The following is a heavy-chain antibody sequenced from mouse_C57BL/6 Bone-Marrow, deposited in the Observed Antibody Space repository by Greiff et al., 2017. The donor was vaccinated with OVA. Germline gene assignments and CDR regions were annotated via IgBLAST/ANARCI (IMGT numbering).Heavy chain of an antibody. J-gene: IGHJ1*03. V-gene: IGHV1-81*01. D-gene: IGHD2-4*01. CDR1: GYTFTSYG. CDR3: AYYDYERDWYFDV. CDR2: IYPRSGNT. Sequence: QVQLKQSGAELARPGASVKLSCKASGYTFTSYGISWVKQRTGQGLEWIGEIYPRSGNTYYNEKFKGKATLTADKSSSTAYMELRSLTSEDSAVYFCAYYDYERDWYFDVWGTGTTVTVSS.